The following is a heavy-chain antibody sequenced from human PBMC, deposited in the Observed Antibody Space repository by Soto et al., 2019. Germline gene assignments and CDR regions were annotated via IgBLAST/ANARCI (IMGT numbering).Heavy chain of an antibody. V-gene: IGHV3-30*03. CDR2: ISYDRSNK. CDR3: ASGVGGYSSSCYSVFHGYIC. Sequence: QAHLVESGGGVVQPGRSLRLSCAASGFTFSSYGMHWVRQAPGKGLEWVAVISYDRSNKFYADSVKGRFTISRDNSKNMLYLQMSSLRAEDMAVYYCASGVGGYSSSCYSVFHGYICWGQGTLVTVSS. D-gene: IGHD6-13*01. CDR1: GFTFSSYG. J-gene: IGHJ4*02.